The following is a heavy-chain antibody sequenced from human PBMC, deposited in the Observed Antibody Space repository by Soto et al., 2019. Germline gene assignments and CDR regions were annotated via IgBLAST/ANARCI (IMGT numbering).Heavy chain of an antibody. V-gene: IGHV3-9*01. CDR3: VKGLRKQCLLWGVDY. CDR2: ISWDSAGV. Sequence: EVQLVESGGGLVQPGRSLRLSCAASGFTFDETAMHWVRQPPGQGLEWESGISWDSAGVGFADSVKGRFSISRDTAKHSLYLQMNSLRPEDTALYYFVKGLRKQCLLWGVDYWGHGTLVTVSS. D-gene: IGHD2-2*01. CDR1: GFTFDETA. J-gene: IGHJ4*01.